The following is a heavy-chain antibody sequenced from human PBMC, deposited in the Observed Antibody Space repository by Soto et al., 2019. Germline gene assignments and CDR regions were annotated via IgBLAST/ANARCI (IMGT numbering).Heavy chain of an antibody. CDR2: ISSSSSYI. D-gene: IGHD4-17*01. CDR1: GFTFSSYS. Sequence: EVQLVESGGGLVKPGGSLRPSCAASGFTFSSYSMNWVRQAPGKGLEWVSSISSSSSYIYYADSVKGRFTISRDNAKNSLYLQMNSLRAEDTAVYYCARDLTTVTTSGAFDIWGQGTMVTVSS. CDR3: ARDLTTVTTSGAFDI. V-gene: IGHV3-21*01. J-gene: IGHJ3*02.